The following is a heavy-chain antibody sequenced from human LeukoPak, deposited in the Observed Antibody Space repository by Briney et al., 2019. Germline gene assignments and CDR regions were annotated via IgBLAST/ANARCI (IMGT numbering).Heavy chain of an antibody. D-gene: IGHD2/OR15-2a*01. CDR1: GYTFTNYF. CDR2: IQPTSGVT. Sequence: ASVKVSCKASGYTFTNYFIHWVRQAPGQGLEWMGWIQPTSGVTDYAQTFQGRVTMTTDTSMNVAYMELRRLRSDDTAVYYCARDREISPSQAAFNWFHPWGQGTLVTVSS. V-gene: IGHV1-2*02. CDR3: ARDREISPSQAAFNWFHP. J-gene: IGHJ5*02.